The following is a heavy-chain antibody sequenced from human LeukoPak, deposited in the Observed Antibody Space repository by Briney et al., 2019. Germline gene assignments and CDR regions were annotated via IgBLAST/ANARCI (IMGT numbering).Heavy chain of an antibody. Sequence: KPSETLSLTCTVSGGSIRSSSYYWGWIRQPPGKGLEWIGSIYYSGSTYYNPSPKSRVTISVDTSKNQFSLKLSSVTAADTAVYYCARGILGYCSSTSCPRNYYYYYYYMDVWGKGTTVTVSS. D-gene: IGHD2-2*01. CDR2: IYYSGST. CDR3: ARGILGYCSSTSCPRNYYYYYYYMDV. V-gene: IGHV4-39*01. CDR1: GGSIRSSSYY. J-gene: IGHJ6*03.